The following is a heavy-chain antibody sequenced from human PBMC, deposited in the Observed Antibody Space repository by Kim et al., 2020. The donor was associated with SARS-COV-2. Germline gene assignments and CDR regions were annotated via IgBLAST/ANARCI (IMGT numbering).Heavy chain of an antibody. Sequence: TYNADSVQGRFTISRDNSQNTLYLQMTSLRADDTAIYYCAKSNFYECMDVWGKGTTVTVSS. J-gene: IGHJ6*03. CDR2: T. V-gene: IGHV3-23*01. CDR3: AKSNFYECMDV.